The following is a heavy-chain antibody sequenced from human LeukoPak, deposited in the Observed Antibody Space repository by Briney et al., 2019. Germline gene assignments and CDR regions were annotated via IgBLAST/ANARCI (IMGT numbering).Heavy chain of an antibody. CDR2: VNTNTGNP. D-gene: IGHD1-26*01. CDR1: GYTFTSYA. CDR3: ARVTGGYYYYYGMDV. J-gene: IGHJ6*02. Sequence: GASVKVSCKASGYTFTSYAMNWVRQAPGQGLEWMGWVNTNTGNPTYAQGFTGRFVFSLDTSVSTAYLQISSLKAEDTAVYYCARVTGGYYYYYGMDVWGQGTTVTVSS. V-gene: IGHV7-4-1*02.